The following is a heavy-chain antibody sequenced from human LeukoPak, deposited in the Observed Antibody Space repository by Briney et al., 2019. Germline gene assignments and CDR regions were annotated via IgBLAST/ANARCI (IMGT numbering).Heavy chain of an antibody. J-gene: IGHJ4*02. CDR3: ARDGDCSSTSCYTPYFDY. V-gene: IGHV3-48*01. CDR1: GFTFSSYS. D-gene: IGHD2-2*02. Sequence: PGGSLRLSCAASGFTFSSYSMNWVRQAPGRGLEWVSYISSSSSTIYYADSVKGRFTISRDNAKNSLYLQMNSLRAEDTAVYYCARDGDCSSTSCYTPYFDYWGQGTLVTVSS. CDR2: ISSSSSTI.